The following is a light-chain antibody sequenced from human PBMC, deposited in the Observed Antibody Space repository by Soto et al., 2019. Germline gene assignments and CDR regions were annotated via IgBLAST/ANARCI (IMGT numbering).Light chain of an antibody. J-gene: IGKJ1*01. CDR1: QSVGSN. CDR3: QQYNNRPPWT. Sequence: EIVMTQSPATLSVSPGERATLSCRASQSVGSNLAWYQQKPRQAPRLLMYGASTRATGVPARFSGSGSGAEFTLTISSLQSEDFAVYYCQQYNNRPPWTFGQGTKVELE. V-gene: IGKV3-15*01. CDR2: GAS.